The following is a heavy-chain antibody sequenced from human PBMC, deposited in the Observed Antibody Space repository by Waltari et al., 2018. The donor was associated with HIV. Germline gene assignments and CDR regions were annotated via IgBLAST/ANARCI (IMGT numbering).Heavy chain of an antibody. J-gene: IGHJ4*02. CDR1: GLNFSSYD. V-gene: IGHV3-13*01. CDR2: IGTAGDT. D-gene: IGHD4-17*01. CDR3: ARAPMTTSEYYFDY. Sequence: EVQLVEYGGGLVQPGGSLRLSCAASGLNFSSYDMHWVRQATGKGLEWVSAIGTAGDTYYPGAVKGRFTISRENAKNSLYLQMNSLRAGDTAVYYCARAPMTTSEYYFDYCGQGTLVTVSS.